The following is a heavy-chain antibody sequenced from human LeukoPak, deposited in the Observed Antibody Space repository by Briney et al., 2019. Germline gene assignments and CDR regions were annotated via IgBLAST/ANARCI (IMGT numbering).Heavy chain of an antibody. J-gene: IGHJ1*01. Sequence: SVKVSCKASGGTFSSYAISWVRQAPGQGLEWMGGIIPIFGTANYAQKFQGRVTITADKSTSTAYMELSSLRSEDTAVYYCARGYDSSGSHLAEYFQHWGQGTLVTVSS. CDR1: GGTFSSYA. D-gene: IGHD3-22*01. CDR2: IIPIFGTA. V-gene: IGHV1-69*06. CDR3: ARGYDSSGSHLAEYFQH.